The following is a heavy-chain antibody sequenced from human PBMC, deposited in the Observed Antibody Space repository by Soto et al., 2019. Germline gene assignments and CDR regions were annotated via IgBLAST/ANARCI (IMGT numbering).Heavy chain of an antibody. D-gene: IGHD6-25*01. V-gene: IGHV2-5*01. CDR2: IYWNDDK. J-gene: IGHJ4*02. CDR1: GFSLRTSGVS. Sequence: GSGPTLVNPTQTLTLTCSFSGFSLRTSGVSVRWTRQPPAKALEWLAFIYWNDDKRYSPSLQSRLTITKDNSKKEVVLTMTNMDPLDTGTYYCAYRVGSRGSFDYWGQGTLVTVSS. CDR3: AYRVGSRGSFDY.